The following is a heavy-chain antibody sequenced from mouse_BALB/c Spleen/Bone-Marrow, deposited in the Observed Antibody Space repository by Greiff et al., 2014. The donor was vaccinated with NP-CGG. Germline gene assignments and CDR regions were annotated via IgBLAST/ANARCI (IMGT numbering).Heavy chain of an antibody. D-gene: IGHD4-1*01. CDR1: GFTFTDYY. CDR3: ARDMGGILFDS. J-gene: IGHJ2*01. CDR2: IRNKAYGYTT. Sequence: EVQVVESGGGLVQPGGSLRLSCATSGFTFTDYYMNWVRQPPGKALEWLGFIRNKAYGYTTEYSASVEGRFTISRDNSQGILYLQMNSLRAEDSATYYCARDMGGILFDSWGQGTTLTVSS. V-gene: IGHV7-3*02.